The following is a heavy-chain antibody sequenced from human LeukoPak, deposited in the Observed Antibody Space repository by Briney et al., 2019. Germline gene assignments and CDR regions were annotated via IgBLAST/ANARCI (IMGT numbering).Heavy chain of an antibody. Sequence: SETLSLTSTVAGASISSYYWSWIRQPPGKGLEWIGHSYSSGNTNYNPSLKSRVTISIDTSKNHFSLRLRSVTAADTAVYYCASHSGSYCTHGVCSNDAFDIWGQGTMVTVSS. CDR1: GASISSYY. CDR3: ASHSGSYCTHGVCSNDAFDI. CDR2: SYSSGNT. J-gene: IGHJ3*02. D-gene: IGHD2-8*01. V-gene: IGHV4-4*09.